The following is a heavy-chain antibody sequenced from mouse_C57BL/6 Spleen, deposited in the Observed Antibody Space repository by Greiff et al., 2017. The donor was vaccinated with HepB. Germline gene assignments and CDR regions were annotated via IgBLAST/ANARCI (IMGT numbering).Heavy chain of an antibody. D-gene: IGHD1-1*01. CDR1: GFSLTSYG. Sequence: VKLMESGPGLVQPSQSLSITCTVSGFSLTSYGVHWVRQSPGKGLEWLGVIWSGGSTDYNAAFISRLSISKDNSKSQVFFKMNSLQADDTAIYYCASITTASYYAMDYWGQGTSVTVSS. V-gene: IGHV2-2*01. CDR2: IWSGGST. J-gene: IGHJ4*01. CDR3: ASITTASYYAMDY.